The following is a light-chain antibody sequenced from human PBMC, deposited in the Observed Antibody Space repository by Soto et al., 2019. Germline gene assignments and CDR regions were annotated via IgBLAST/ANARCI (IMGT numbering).Light chain of an antibody. Sequence: QLTQSPSSLSASVGDRVTITCRASQDISRYLAWYQQKAGKAPKLLIYGTSTLQSGVPSRFSAFGSGTEFTLTVSILQPEDVATCHCQQLQSTPFTFCPRTTVDV. CDR1: QDISRY. CDR2: GTS. J-gene: IGKJ3*01. V-gene: IGKV1-9*01. CDR3: QQLQSTPFT.